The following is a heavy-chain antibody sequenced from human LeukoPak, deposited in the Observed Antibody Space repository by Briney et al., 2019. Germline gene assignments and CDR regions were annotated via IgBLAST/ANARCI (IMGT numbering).Heavy chain of an antibody. Sequence: SETLSLTCTVSGGSIRSYYWSWIRLPAGKGLERIGLIYNDEKTNYNPSLRSRLTMSVDTSKNQFSLKVRSVTAADTAVYFCARVESGYGSLYFDHWGQGTPVTVSS. J-gene: IGHJ4*02. V-gene: IGHV4-4*07. CDR1: GGSIRSYY. D-gene: IGHD3-10*01. CDR2: IYNDEKT. CDR3: ARVESGYGSLYFDH.